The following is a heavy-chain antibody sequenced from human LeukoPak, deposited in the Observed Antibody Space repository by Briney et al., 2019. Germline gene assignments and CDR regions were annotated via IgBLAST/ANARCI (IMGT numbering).Heavy chain of an antibody. CDR3: AKPLRTNFDY. J-gene: IGHJ4*02. CDR2: ISGSGGST. V-gene: IGHV3-23*01. CDR1: GFTFSSYS. Sequence: GGSLRLFCAVSGFTFSSYSMNWVRQAPGKGLEWVSAISGSGGSTYYADSVKGRFTISRDNSKNTLYLQMNSLRAEDTAVYYCAKPLRTNFDYWGQGTLVTVSS. D-gene: IGHD1-1*01.